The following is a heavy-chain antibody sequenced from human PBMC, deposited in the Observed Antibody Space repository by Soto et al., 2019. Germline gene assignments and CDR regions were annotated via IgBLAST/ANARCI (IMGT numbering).Heavy chain of an antibody. CDR1: GFSFGSYA. V-gene: IGHV3-23*01. CDR3: AKAPYGDFLPFDY. CDR2: ISGSDGKT. Sequence: PGGSLRLSCAASGFSFGSYALSWVRQAPGKGLEWVSTISGSDGKTFYADSVKGRFSISRDTSQNTLYLQMNSLGAEDTAVYYCAKAPYGDFLPFDYWGQGTLVTVSS. J-gene: IGHJ4*02. D-gene: IGHD4-17*01.